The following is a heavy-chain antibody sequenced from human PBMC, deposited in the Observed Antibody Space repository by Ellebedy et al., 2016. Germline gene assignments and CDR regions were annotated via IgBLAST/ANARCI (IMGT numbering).Heavy chain of an antibody. CDR3: AKDTSGYYGGYFDF. V-gene: IGHV3-30*18. Sequence: GESLKISXAASGFTFSSYGMHWVRQAPGKGLEWVAVISFDGSNKYYADSVKGRFTISRDNSEDTLFLQMNSLRAEDTAVYYCAKDTSGYYGGYFDFWGQGTLVTVSS. D-gene: IGHD3-22*01. CDR1: GFTFSSYG. CDR2: ISFDGSNK. J-gene: IGHJ4*02.